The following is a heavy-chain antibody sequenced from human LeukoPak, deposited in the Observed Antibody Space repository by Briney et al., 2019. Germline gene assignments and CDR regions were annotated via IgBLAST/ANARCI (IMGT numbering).Heavy chain of an antibody. CDR3: AKVGPGYCSSTSCHDNWFDP. J-gene: IGHJ5*02. Sequence: GGSLRLSCAASGFIVNNNCMSWVRQAPGKGLEWVSVIYGNSTTYYTDSVKGRFTISRDNSKNTLYLQMNSLRAEDTAVYYCAKVGPGYCSSTSCHDNWFDPWGQGTLVTVSS. CDR1: GFIVNNNC. CDR2: IYGNSTT. D-gene: IGHD2-2*01. V-gene: IGHV3-66*03.